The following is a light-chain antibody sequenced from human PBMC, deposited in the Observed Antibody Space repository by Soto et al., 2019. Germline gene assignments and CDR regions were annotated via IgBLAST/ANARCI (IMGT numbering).Light chain of an antibody. Sequence: DIQMTQSPSSLSASIGDRVTITCRSSQTISNYLNWYQQKPGKAPKVLIYAASTLQSGVPSRFSGSGSGTDFTLTISSLQPEDFATYFCQHGYSTPLTFGGGTKVDIK. J-gene: IGKJ4*01. V-gene: IGKV1-39*01. CDR2: AAS. CDR3: QHGYSTPLT. CDR1: QTISNY.